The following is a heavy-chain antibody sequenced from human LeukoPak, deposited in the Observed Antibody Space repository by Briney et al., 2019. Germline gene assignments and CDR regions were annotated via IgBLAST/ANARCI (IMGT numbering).Heavy chain of an antibody. CDR1: GGSISRYY. V-gene: IGHV4-59*12. CDR2: IYYSGST. CDR3: ARRSGDY. Sequence: SETLSLTCTVSGGSISRYYWSWVRQPPGKGLEWIGYIYYSGSTNYNPSLMSRVTISVDTSKNQFSLKLSSVTAADTAVYYCARRSGDYWGQGTLVTVSS. J-gene: IGHJ4*02.